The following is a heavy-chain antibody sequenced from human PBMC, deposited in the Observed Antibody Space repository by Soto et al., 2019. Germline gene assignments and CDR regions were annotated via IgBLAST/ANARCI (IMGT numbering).Heavy chain of an antibody. Sequence: SLKDSCKASGDTFSTFAISWVRQAPVQGLEWMGGIIPIFGTPDYAQHFPGRVTISADESTKTAYLELSSLRPEDTAVYYCARSPVITGTRARKYAMDVCGHGSTVT. CDR1: GDTFSTFA. D-gene: IGHD1-20*01. V-gene: IGHV1-69*13. CDR2: IIPIFGTP. CDR3: ARSPVITGTRARKYAMDV. J-gene: IGHJ6*02.